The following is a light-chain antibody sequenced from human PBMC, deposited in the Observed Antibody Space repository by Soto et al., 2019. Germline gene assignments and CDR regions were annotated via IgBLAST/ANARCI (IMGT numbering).Light chain of an antibody. CDR3: CSYAGSSTYV. J-gene: IGLJ1*01. CDR1: SSDVGRYNL. Sequence: QSALTQPASVSGSPGQSITISCTGTSSDVGRYNLVSWYQQHPGRAPKLMIYEGSKRPSGVSNRLSGSKSGNTASLTISGLQAEDEDDYYCCSYAGSSTYVFGTGTKVNVL. V-gene: IGLV2-23*01. CDR2: EGS.